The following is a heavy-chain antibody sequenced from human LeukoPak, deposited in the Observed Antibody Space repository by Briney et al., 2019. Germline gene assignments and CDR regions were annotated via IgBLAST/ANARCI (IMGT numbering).Heavy chain of an antibody. Sequence: PGGSLRLSCAASRFPFSTYDMNWVRQAPGKGLEWVSYISSSSSTIYYADSVKGRFTVSRDNAKNTLYLQMNSLRAEDTAVYYCAKAYDFWSGYDPFDPWGQGTLVTVSS. D-gene: IGHD3-3*01. J-gene: IGHJ5*02. CDR3: AKAYDFWSGYDPFDP. CDR2: ISSSSSTI. CDR1: RFPFSTYD. V-gene: IGHV3-48*04.